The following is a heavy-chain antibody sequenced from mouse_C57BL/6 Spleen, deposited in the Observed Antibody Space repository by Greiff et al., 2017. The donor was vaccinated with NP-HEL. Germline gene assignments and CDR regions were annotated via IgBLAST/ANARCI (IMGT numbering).Heavy chain of an antibody. J-gene: IGHJ1*03. CDR3: VPRRYDPRYFDV. Sequence: EVQLQQSGPELVKPGASVKISCKASGYTFTDYYMNWVKQSHGKSLEWIGDINPNNGGTSYNQKFTGTATLTVDKSSSTAYMELRSLTSEDSAVYYCVPRRYDPRYFDVGGTGTTVTVSS. CDR2: INPNNGGT. V-gene: IGHV1-26*01. CDR1: GYTFTDYY. D-gene: IGHD2-3*01.